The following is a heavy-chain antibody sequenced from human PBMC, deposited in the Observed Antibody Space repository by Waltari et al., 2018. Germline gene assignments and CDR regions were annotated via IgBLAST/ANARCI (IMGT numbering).Heavy chain of an antibody. CDR3: ARNIDRWGVTTVTATYGMDV. J-gene: IGHJ6*02. Sequence: QVQLVQSGAEVKKPGSSVKVSCKASGGTLRSYAISWVRQAPGQGLEWMGGIIPIFGTANYAQKFQGRVTITTDESTSTAYMELSSLRSEDTAVYYCARNIDRWGVTTVTATYGMDVWGQGTTVTVSS. CDR1: GGTLRSYA. CDR2: IIPIFGTA. D-gene: IGHD4-17*01. V-gene: IGHV1-69*05.